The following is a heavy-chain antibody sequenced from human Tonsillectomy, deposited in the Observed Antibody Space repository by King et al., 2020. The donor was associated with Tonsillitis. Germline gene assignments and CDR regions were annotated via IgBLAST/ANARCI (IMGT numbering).Heavy chain of an antibody. Sequence: QLQESGPGLVKPSQTLSLTCTVSGVSISTDGYFWSWIRQHPEKGLEWIAYIYYSGSTYYNPSLKSRVTISLDRSQNQFSLKVTSVTAADTAVYYCAGSGATFDYWGQGTLVTVSS. D-gene: IGHD2-15*01. CDR2: IYYSGST. CDR3: AGSGATFDY. V-gene: IGHV4-31*03. J-gene: IGHJ4*02. CDR1: GVSISTDGYF.